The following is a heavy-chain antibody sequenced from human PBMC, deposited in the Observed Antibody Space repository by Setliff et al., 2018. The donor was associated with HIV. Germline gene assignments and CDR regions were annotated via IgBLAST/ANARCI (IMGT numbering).Heavy chain of an antibody. V-gene: IGHV3-23*01. D-gene: IGHD2-15*01. CDR1: GFTFSSYA. CDR2: ISGSGGGT. J-gene: IGHJ3*02. CDR3: AKSLQLYCSGGSCPSDAFDI. Sequence: GSLRLSCAASGFTFSSYAMSWVRQAPGKGLEWVSEISGSGGGTYYADSVKGRFTISRDNSNNTLYLQKNSLRAEDTAVYYCAKSLQLYCSGGSCPSDAFDIWGQGTMVTVSS.